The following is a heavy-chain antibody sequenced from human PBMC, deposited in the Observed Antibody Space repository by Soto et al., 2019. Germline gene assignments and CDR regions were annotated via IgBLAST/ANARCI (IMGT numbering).Heavy chain of an antibody. V-gene: IGHV1-2*04. CDR2: INPKGGGT. CDR1: GYSFTDYH. Sequence: ASVKVSCKASGYSFTDYHIHWVRQAPGQGLEWLGRINPKGGGTSTAQKFQGWVTMTTDTSISTASMELTRLTSDDTAIYYCARGDSTDCSNGVCSFFYNHDMDVWGQGTTVTVSS. CDR3: ARGDSTDCSNGVCSFFYNHDMDV. D-gene: IGHD2-8*01. J-gene: IGHJ6*02.